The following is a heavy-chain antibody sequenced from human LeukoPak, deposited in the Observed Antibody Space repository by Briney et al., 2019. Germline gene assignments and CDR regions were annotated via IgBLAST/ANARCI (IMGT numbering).Heavy chain of an antibody. Sequence: SETLSLTCAVSGGSISSTTSYWGWIRQPPGKGLEWLGRIYYSGSSFYNPSLKSRVTISVDTSNNQFSLRLSSVTAADTAVYYCARHGSTDYFDYWGQGTLVTVSS. D-gene: IGHD2-2*03. CDR3: ARHGSTDYFDY. CDR1: GGSISSTTSY. J-gene: IGHJ4*02. V-gene: IGHV4-39*01. CDR2: IYYSGSS.